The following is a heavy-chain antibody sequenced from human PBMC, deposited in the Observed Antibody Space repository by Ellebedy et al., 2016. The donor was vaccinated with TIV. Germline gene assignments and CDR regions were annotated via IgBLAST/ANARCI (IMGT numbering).Heavy chain of an antibody. V-gene: IGHV3-23*01. CDR2: ISSSNTVT. CDR3: ARGGRSSNWFAY. D-gene: IGHD1-26*01. Sequence: ETLSLTCEASGFTFSSYALHWVRQAPGKGLEWISYISSSNTVTYYAESVKGRFTISRDNSKNTLYLQMNSLRAEDSAVYYCARGGRSSNWFAYWGQGTLVSVSS. CDR1: GFTFSSYA. J-gene: IGHJ5*01.